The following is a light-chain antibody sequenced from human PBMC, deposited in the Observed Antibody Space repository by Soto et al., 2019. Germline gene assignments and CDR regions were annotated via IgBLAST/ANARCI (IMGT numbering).Light chain of an antibody. CDR2: LAS. Sequence: EIVLTQSPATLSSFPGDRVTLSCRASQAVNTRLAWYQHRPGQAPRLLIYLASNRAAGVPARFSGSGSGTDFTLTISRLEPEDFAVYYCQHFGSSRGTFGQGTKVDIK. CDR3: QHFGSSRGT. CDR1: QAVNTR. V-gene: IGKV3-20*01. J-gene: IGKJ1*01.